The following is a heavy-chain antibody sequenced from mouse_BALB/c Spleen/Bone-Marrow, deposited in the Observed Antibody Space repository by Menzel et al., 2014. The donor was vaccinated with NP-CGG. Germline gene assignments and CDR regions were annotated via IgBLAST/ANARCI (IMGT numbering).Heavy chain of an antibody. V-gene: IGHV1-9*01. CDR1: GYTFTNYW. J-gene: IGHJ4*01. Sequence: QVQLQQSGAELMRPGASVKISCKASGYTFTNYWIEWVKRRPGHGLELIGEILPGRGSPNYNEKFKGKATFALDTSSNTSYMQLSSLTSEDSAVYYCARKGALRAMDYWGQGSSVTVSS. CDR3: ARKGALRAMDY. CDR2: ILPGRGSP.